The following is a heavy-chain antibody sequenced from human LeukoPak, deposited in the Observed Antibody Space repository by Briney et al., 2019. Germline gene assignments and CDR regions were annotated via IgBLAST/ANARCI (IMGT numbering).Heavy chain of an antibody. CDR1: GFTFSSYE. D-gene: IGHD3-10*01. Sequence: GGSLRLSCAAPGFTFSSYEINWVRQAPGKGLEWVSYISSSGSTIYYADSVKGRFTISRDNAKNSLYLQMNSLRAEDTAVYYCARGGITMVRGVIFYYYYMDVWGKGTTVTVSS. CDR3: ARGGITMVRGVIFYYYYMDV. J-gene: IGHJ6*03. V-gene: IGHV3-48*03. CDR2: ISSSGSTI.